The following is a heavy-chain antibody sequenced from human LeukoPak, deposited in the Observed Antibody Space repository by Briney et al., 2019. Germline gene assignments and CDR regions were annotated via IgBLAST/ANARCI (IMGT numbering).Heavy chain of an antibody. D-gene: IGHD4-11*01. CDR3: AREVTTAAHVYYYIDV. V-gene: IGHV4-4*07. J-gene: IGHJ6*03. CDR2: FDTDGTT. Sequence: SETLSLTCDVSGTSISINYWSWIRQPAGKGLEWIGRFDTDGTTNSNPSLKSRVTLSMDMSRNQFSLRLTSVTAADTAVYYCAREVTTAAHVYYYIDVWGKGTTVTVSS. CDR1: GTSISINY.